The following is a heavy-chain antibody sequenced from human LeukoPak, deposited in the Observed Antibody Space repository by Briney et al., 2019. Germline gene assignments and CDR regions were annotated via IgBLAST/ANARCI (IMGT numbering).Heavy chain of an antibody. CDR2: IYYSGST. D-gene: IGHD2-2*01. V-gene: IGHV4-59*01. CDR1: GGSISSYY. J-gene: IGHJ3*02. CDR3: ARELGYCSSTSCSPRDAFDI. Sequence: LETLSLTCTVSGGSISSYYWSWIRQPPGKGLEWIGYIYYSGSTNYNPSLKSRVTISVDTSKNQFSLKLSSVTAADTAVYYCARELGYCSSTSCSPRDAFDIWGQGTMVTVSS.